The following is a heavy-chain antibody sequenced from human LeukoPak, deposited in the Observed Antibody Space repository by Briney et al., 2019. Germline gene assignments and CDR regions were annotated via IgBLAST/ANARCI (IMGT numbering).Heavy chain of an antibody. V-gene: IGHV4-34*01. J-gene: IGHJ5*02. Sequence: SETLSLTCAVYGGSFSGYYWSWIRQPPGKGLEWIGEINHSGSTNYNPSLKSRVTISVDTSKNQFSLKLSSVTAADTAVYYCARRRGWYGGNSVNWFDPWGQGTLVTVSS. CDR2: INHSGST. CDR1: GGSFSGYY. CDR3: ARRRGWYGGNSVNWFDP. D-gene: IGHD4-23*01.